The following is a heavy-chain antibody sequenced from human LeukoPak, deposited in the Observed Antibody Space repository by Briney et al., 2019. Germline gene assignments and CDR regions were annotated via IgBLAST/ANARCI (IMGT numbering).Heavy chain of an antibody. CDR2: ISSSGSTI. D-gene: IGHD3-10*02. CDR3: AELGITMIGGV. V-gene: IGHV3-48*04. J-gene: IGHJ6*04. Sequence: GSLRLSCAASGFPFSSYAMSWVRQAPGKGLEWVSYISSSGSTIYYADSVKGRFTISRDNAKNSLYLQMNNLRAEDTAVYYCAELGITMIGGVWGKGTTVTISS. CDR1: GFPFSSYA.